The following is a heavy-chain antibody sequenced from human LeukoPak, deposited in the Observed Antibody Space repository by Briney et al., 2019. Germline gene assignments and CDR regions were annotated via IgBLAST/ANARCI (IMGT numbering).Heavy chain of an antibody. D-gene: IGHD1-26*01. J-gene: IGHJ4*02. CDR2: MNPSSGNT. CDR3: ARGLSGSYKFYYFDY. Sequence: GASVKVSCKASGYTFTSYDINWVRQATGQGLEWVGWMNPSSGNTGYAQNFQGRVTITRDTSINTAYMELSSLRSEDTAVYYCARGLSGSYKFYYFDYWGQGTLVTVSS. CDR1: GYTFTSYD. V-gene: IGHV1-8*03.